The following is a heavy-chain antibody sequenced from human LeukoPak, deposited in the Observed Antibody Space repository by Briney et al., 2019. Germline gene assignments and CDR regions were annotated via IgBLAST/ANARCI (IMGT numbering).Heavy chain of an antibody. Sequence: GGSLRLSCAASRFTFSSYAMSWVRQAPGKGLEWVSAISGSGGSTYYADSVKGRFTISRDNPKNTLYLQMNSLRAEDTAVYYCARDHSSWYPGDAFDIWGQGTMVTVSS. CDR1: RFTFSSYA. V-gene: IGHV3-23*01. CDR3: ARDHSSWYPGDAFDI. D-gene: IGHD6-13*01. CDR2: ISGSGGST. J-gene: IGHJ3*02.